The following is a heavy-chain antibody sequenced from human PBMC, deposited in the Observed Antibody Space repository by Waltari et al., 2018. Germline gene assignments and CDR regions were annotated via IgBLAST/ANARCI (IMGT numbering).Heavy chain of an antibody. Sequence: EVQLVESGGGLVQPGGSLRLSCVGPGFLFCSTIWMSWVRRAPGKGLEWLANITPDGSAKYYVESVKGRFTISRNNAENSVYLQMNSLRADDTAVYYCATSSASAGNDWGQGTLVSVSS. J-gene: IGHJ4*02. CDR1: GFLFCSTIW. CDR3: ATSSASAGND. D-gene: IGHD1-1*01. V-gene: IGHV3-7*01. CDR2: ITPDGSAK.